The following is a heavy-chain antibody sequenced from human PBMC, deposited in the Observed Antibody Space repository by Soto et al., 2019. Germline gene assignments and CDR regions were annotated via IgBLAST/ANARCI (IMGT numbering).Heavy chain of an antibody. CDR1: GYTFSNYG. CDR3: ARSGYSSGWYHWYFDL. J-gene: IGHJ2*01. D-gene: IGHD6-19*01. CDR2: INAGNGNT. V-gene: IGHV1-3*01. Sequence: ASVKVSCKASGYTFSNYGIHCVRQAPGQRLEWMGWINAGNGNTKYSQKFQDRVTITRDTSATTAYMELSSLRSEDTSVFYCARSGYSSGWYHWYFDLWGRGTLVTVSS.